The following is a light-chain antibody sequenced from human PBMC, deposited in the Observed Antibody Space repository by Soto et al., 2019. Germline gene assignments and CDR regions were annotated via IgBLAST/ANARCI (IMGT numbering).Light chain of an antibody. CDR2: DAS. J-gene: IGKJ1*01. Sequence: DIQMTQSPSTLSASVGDRVTITCRASQSISSWLAWYQQKPGKAPKLLIYDASSLESGVPSRFSGRGSGTDFTLTISSLQPGDFATYYCQQYDSYSPTFGQGTKVDIK. V-gene: IGKV1-5*01. CDR1: QSISSW. CDR3: QQYDSYSPT.